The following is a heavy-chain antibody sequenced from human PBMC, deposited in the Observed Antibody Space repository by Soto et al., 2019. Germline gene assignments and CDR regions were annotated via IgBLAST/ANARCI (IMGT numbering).Heavy chain of an antibody. Sequence: EVQLVESGGGLVQPGVSLRLSCAASGFTFSSYWMHWVRQASGKGLVWVSRINSDGSSTSYAGSVKGRFTISRDNAKNTPYLQMNRLRAEDTAVYYCVRTSLVVAAATREDYWGQGTLVTVSS. CDR1: GFTFSSYW. V-gene: IGHV3-74*01. J-gene: IGHJ4*02. D-gene: IGHD2-15*01. CDR3: VRTSLVVAAATREDY. CDR2: INSDGSST.